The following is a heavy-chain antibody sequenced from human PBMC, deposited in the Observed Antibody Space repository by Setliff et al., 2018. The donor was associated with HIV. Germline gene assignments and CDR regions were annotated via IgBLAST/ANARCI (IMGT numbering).Heavy chain of an antibody. V-gene: IGHV4-59*11. CDR2: IYSTGST. CDR1: GPSINIHY. Sequence: SETLSLTCTVSGPSINIHYWSWIRQSPGKGFEWIGYIYSTGSTNYNPSLQSRVTISMVASRNQFSLKVTSVTAADTSVYYCAKGAGFYGDYTFDHWGQGRQVTVSS. CDR3: AKGAGFYGDYTFDH. J-gene: IGHJ4*02. D-gene: IGHD4-17*01.